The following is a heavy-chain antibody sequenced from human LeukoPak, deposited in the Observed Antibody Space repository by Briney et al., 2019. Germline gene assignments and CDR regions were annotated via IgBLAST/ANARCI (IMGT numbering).Heavy chain of an antibody. Sequence: GGSLRLSCAASGFTFSSYAMSWVRQAPGKGLEWVSAISGSGGSTYYADSVKGRFTISRDNSKNTLYLQMNSLRAEDTAVYYCARAYSSGWYPYLWGERWFDPWGQGTLVTISS. CDR1: GFTFSSYA. V-gene: IGHV3-23*01. D-gene: IGHD6-19*01. CDR2: ISGSGGST. CDR3: ARAYSSGWYPYLWGERWFDP. J-gene: IGHJ5*02.